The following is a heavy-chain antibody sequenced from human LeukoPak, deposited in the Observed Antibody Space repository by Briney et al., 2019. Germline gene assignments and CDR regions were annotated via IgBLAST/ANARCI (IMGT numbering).Heavy chain of an antibody. CDR1: GFTFSNYW. V-gene: IGHV3-7*01. J-gene: IGHJ4*02. CDR3: AKDTLTKHSIAVAGTLDY. D-gene: IGHD6-19*01. CDR2: IKQDGSEK. Sequence: PGGSLRLSCAASGFTFSNYWMTWVRQAPGKGLEWVANIKQDGSEKYYVDSVKGRFTISRDNAKNSLYLQMNSLRAEDTAVYYCAKDTLTKHSIAVAGTLDYWGQGTLVTVSS.